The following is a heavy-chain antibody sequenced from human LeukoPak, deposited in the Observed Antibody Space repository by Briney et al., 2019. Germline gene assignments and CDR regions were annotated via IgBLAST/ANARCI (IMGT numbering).Heavy chain of an antibody. Sequence: GGSLRLSCAASGFSFSNYGMSWVRQAPGKGLEWVSSISGAVSSTYYADSVKGRFTISRDNSKNTLYLQMNSLRAEDTAVYYCAKAHRTQNYGPNCVGYWGQGTLVTVSS. CDR2: ISGAVSST. V-gene: IGHV3-23*01. CDR1: GFSFSNYG. CDR3: AKAHRTQNYGPNCVGY. D-gene: IGHD3-10*01. J-gene: IGHJ4*02.